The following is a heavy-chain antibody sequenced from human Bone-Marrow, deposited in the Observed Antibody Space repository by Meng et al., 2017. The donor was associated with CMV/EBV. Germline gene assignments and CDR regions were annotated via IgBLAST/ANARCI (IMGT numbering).Heavy chain of an antibody. D-gene: IGHD6-6*01. CDR2: IYQSGST. J-gene: IGHJ4*02. CDR1: GYSISRGYY. CDR3: AIDSSFDQ. V-gene: IGHV4-38-2*02. Sequence: GSLRLSCTVSGYSISRGYYWGWIRQPPGKGLEWIGSIYQSGSTYYNPSLESRVTISVDTAKNQISLKLRSVTAADTAIYYRAIDSSFDQWGQGTLVTVSS.